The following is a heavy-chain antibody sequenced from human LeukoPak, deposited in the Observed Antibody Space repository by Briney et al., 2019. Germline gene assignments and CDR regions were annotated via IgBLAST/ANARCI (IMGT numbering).Heavy chain of an antibody. V-gene: IGHV5-51*01. CDR1: GYMFPSYW. J-gene: IGHJ4*02. CDR3: ARIDGSGSYYNDYYFVY. Sequence: GESLKISCQGSGYMFPSYWIAWVRQMPGKGLEWMGSIYPGDSDTRYSPSFQGQVTISADESISTAYLQWTSLKASDSAMFYCARIDGSGSYYNDYYFVYWGQGTLVNVSS. CDR2: IYPGDSDT. D-gene: IGHD3-10*01.